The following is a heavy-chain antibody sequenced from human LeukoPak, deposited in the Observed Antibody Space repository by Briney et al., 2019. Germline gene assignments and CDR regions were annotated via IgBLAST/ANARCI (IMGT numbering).Heavy chain of an antibody. Sequence: PGGSLRLSCAASGFTFSSYAMSWVRQAPGKGLEWVSVIYSSGSTYYADSVKGRFTISRDNSKNTLYLQMNSLRADDTAVYYCILVPPNPWGQGTLVTVSS. CDR3: ILVPPNP. V-gene: IGHV3-66*01. CDR1: GFTFSSYA. D-gene: IGHD2-2*01. J-gene: IGHJ5*02. CDR2: IYSSGST.